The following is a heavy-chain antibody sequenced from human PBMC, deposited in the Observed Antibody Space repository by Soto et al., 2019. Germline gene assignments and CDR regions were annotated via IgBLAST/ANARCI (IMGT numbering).Heavy chain of an antibody. CDR1: GGSFSGYY. V-gene: IGHV4-34*01. J-gene: IGHJ6*04. CDR3: ARASRYDFWSGYYIWHYGMDV. Sequence: SETLSLTCAVYGGSFSGYYWSWIRQPPGKGLEWIGEINHSGSTNYNPSLKSRVTISVDTSKNQFSLKLSSVTAAYTAVYYCARASRYDFWSGYYIWHYGMDVWGKGTTVTVSS. CDR2: INHSGST. D-gene: IGHD3-3*01.